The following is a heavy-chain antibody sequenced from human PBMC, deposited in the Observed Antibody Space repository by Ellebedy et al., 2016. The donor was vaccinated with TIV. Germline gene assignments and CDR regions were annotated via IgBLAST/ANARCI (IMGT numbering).Heavy chain of an antibody. CDR2: INTYNGNR. V-gene: IGHV1-18*04. CDR3: ARYYYDSSDYFRYNDY. J-gene: IGHJ4*02. D-gene: IGHD3-22*01. CDR1: GYTFINYG. Sequence: AASVKVSCKASGYTFINYGFIWVRQAPGRGLEWMGWINTYNGNRNYAQKLQGRLTMTTDTSTSTAYMELRSLRSDDTAVYYCARYYYDSSDYFRYNDYWGQGTLVTVSS.